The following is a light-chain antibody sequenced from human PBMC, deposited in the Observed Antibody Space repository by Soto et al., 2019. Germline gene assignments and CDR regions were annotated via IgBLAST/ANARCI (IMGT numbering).Light chain of an antibody. CDR3: QKYNRAPFT. CDR2: AAS. J-gene: IGKJ3*01. V-gene: IGKV1-27*01. Sequence: DIQMTQSPSSLSASVGDRVTITCRASQGITNYLACYQQKPGKVPNLLIYAASTLQSGVPSRFSGSGSGTDFTLTSSSLHPEDVGNYYCQKYNRAPFTFGPGTKVDLK. CDR1: QGITNY.